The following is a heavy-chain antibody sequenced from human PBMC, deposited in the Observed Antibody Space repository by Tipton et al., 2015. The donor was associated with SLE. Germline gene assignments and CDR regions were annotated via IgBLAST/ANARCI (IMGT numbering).Heavy chain of an antibody. Sequence: TLSLTCSVSGGSISSNYWIWIRQPPGKGLEWIGEINHSGSTNYNPSLKSRVTISVDTSKKHFSLRLSSVTAADTAVYYCARARQWLVGDYWGQGTPVIVSS. CDR3: ARARQWLVGDY. J-gene: IGHJ4*02. V-gene: IGHV4-34*01. CDR2: INHSGST. CDR1: GGSISSNY. D-gene: IGHD6-19*01.